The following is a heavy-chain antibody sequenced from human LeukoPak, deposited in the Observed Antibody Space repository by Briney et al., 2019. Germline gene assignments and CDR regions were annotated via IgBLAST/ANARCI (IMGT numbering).Heavy chain of an antibody. CDR3: AKTTAGYSSGRYPGRPIDY. Sequence: PGGSLRLSCAASGFTFRSYAIYWVRQAPGKGLEWVSGISGSGGDTYFADSVKGRFTISRDHSKNTVFLQMDSLRVEDTAVYYCAKTTAGYSSGRYPGRPIDYWGQGTLVTVSS. J-gene: IGHJ4*02. CDR1: GFTFRSYA. D-gene: IGHD6-19*01. CDR2: ISGSGGDT. V-gene: IGHV3-23*01.